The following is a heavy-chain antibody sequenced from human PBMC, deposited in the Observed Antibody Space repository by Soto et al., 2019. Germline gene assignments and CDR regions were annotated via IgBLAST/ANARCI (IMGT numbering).Heavy chain of an antibody. V-gene: IGHV3-30*03. Sequence: SLRLSWAASGFTFSSYGMHWVRQAPGKGLEWVAVISYDGSNKYYEDSVKGRLTISRDNSKNTLYLQMNSLRAEDTAVYDCARGDYYYGMDVCGQGTTVTVSS. CDR3: ARGDYYYGMDV. J-gene: IGHJ6*02. CDR2: ISYDGSNK. CDR1: GFTFSSYG.